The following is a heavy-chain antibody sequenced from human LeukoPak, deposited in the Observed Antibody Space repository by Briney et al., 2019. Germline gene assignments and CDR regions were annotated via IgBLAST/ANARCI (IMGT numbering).Heavy chain of an antibody. D-gene: IGHD2-2*01. CDR2: ISGSGGST. V-gene: IGHV3-23*01. CDR1: GITFSSHG. CDR3: ARAIVVIPAAIRY. J-gene: IGHJ4*02. Sequence: GGSLRLSCAASGITFSSHGMSWVRQAPGKGLEWVSSISGSGGSTYYADSVKGRFTISRDNSKNTLYLQMNSLRAEDTAVYYCARAIVVIPAAIRYRGQGTLVTVSS.